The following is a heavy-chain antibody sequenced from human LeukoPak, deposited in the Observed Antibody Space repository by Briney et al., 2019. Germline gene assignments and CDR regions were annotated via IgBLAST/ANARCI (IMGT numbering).Heavy chain of an antibody. D-gene: IGHD2/OR15-2a*01. V-gene: IGHV4-59*02. CDR3: AKGGSTNFYYGDV. Sequence: KPSETLSLTCTVSGGSVSSDYWSWIRQPPGKGLEWIGYIYYTGSTNYNPSLKSRVTISVDTSKNQFSLKLSSVTAADTAVYYCAKGGSTNFYYGDVWGQGTTVTVSS. J-gene: IGHJ6*02. CDR2: IYYTGST. CDR1: GGSVSSDY.